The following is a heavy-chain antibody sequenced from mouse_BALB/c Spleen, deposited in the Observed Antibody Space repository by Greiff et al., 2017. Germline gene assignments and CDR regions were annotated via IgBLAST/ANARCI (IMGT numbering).Heavy chain of an antibody. CDR1: GFSLTSYG. V-gene: IGHV2-9*02. D-gene: IGHD1-1*01. J-gene: IGHJ3*01. Sequence: VMLVESGPGLVAPSQSLSITCTVSGFSLTSYGVHWVSQPPGKGLEWLGVIWAGGSTNYNSALMSRLSISKDNSKSQVFLKMNSLQTDDTAMYYCASPYYYGTFAYWGQGTLVTVSA. CDR3: ASPYYYGTFAY. CDR2: IWAGGST.